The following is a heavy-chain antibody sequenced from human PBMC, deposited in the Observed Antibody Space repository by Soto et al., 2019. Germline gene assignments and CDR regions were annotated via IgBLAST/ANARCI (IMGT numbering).Heavy chain of an antibody. CDR2: ISYDGSNK. Sequence: PGGSLRLSCAASGFTFSSYGMHWVRQAPGKGLEWVAVISYDGSNKYYADSVKGRFTISRDNSKNTLYLQMNSLRAEDTAVYYCAKGRVPNMVRGVTAPMDVWGQGATVTVSS. CDR1: GFTFSSYG. J-gene: IGHJ6*02. V-gene: IGHV3-30*18. D-gene: IGHD3-10*01. CDR3: AKGRVPNMVRGVTAPMDV.